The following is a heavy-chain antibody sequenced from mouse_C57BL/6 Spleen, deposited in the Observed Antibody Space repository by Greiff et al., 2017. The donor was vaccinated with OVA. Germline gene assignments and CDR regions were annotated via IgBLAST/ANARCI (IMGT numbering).Heavy chain of an antibody. V-gene: IGHV3-6*01. CDR3: ARGDYYAMDY. CDR1: GYSITSGYY. CDR2: ISYDGSN. J-gene: IGHJ4*01. Sequence: ESGPGLVKPSQSLSLTCSVTGYSITSGYYWNWIRQFPGNKLEWMGYISYDGSNNYNPSLKNRISITRDTSMNQFFLKLNSVTTEDTATYYCARGDYYAMDYWGQGTSVTVSS.